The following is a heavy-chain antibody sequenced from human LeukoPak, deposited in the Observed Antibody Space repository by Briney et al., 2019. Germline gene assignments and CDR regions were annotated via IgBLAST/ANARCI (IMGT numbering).Heavy chain of an antibody. CDR3: AKASYYYGDYGY. CDR2: ISGNGGST. J-gene: IGHJ4*02. V-gene: IGHV3-23*01. CDR1: ALTFSSDS. Sequence: SLRLACAPAALTFSSDSISSVRHAPGKGREWVSGISGNGGSTYTADSVKGRFTISRDNSKNTLYLQMNSLRAEDTAVYYCAKASYYYGDYGYWGQGTLVTVSS. D-gene: IGHD4-17*01.